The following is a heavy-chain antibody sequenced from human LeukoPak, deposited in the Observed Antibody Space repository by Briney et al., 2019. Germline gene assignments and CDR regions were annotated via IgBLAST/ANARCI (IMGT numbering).Heavy chain of an antibody. CDR1: GFSLTTSGVG. Sequence: SDPTLVKPTQTLTLTCTFSGFSLTTSGVGVGWIRQPPGRALEWLALIYWNDDKPYSPSLKSRLTITKDTSRNQVVLTMINMDPVDTATYYCAHRRREGTVTTGFDSWGQGTLVTVSS. J-gene: IGHJ4*02. D-gene: IGHD4-17*01. CDR2: IYWNDDK. V-gene: IGHV2-5*01. CDR3: AHRRREGTVTTGFDS.